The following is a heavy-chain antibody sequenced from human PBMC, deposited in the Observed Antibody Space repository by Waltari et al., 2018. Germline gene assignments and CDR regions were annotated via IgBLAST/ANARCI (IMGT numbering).Heavy chain of an antibody. D-gene: IGHD2-15*01. CDR3: ARRGRGEEGRWFDP. CDR1: GYTFSSQW. J-gene: IGHJ5*02. V-gene: IGHV5-51*01. Sequence: EVQLEQSGAEVKEPGESLKISCKGSGYTFSSQWIAWVRQMHGQGLEWMGIIYPGDSDTRYSPSFQGQVTISADKSISTAYLQWRSLKASVTGIYYCARRGRGEEGRWFDPWGQGTMVTVSS. CDR2: IYPGDSDT.